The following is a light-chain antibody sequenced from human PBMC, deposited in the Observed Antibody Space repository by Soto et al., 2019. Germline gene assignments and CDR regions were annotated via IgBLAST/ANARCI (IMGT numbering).Light chain of an antibody. CDR2: RIS. Sequence: DIVMTQTPLSSPVTLGQPASISCRSSQSLVHSDGNTYLSWFQQRPGQHPRLLIYRISNRSSGVPDRFSGSGAGTDFTLQISRVESEDVGVFYCMQATQYPYTFGQGTKLEIK. CDR3: MQATQYPYT. V-gene: IGKV2-24*01. CDR1: QSLVHSDGNTY. J-gene: IGKJ2*01.